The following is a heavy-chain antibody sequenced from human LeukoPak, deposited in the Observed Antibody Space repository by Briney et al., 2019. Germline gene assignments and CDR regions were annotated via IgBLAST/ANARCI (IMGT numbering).Heavy chain of an antibody. J-gene: IGHJ4*02. CDR3: AKRGVVIRVILVGFHKEAYYFDS. Sequence: GGSLRLSCAVSGITLSNYGMSWVRQAPGKGLEWVAGISGSGGGTVYAASVKGRFTISRANPKNTLYLQMNSLRAEDTAVYFCAKRGVVIRVILVGFHKEAYYFDSWGQGALVTVSS. V-gene: IGHV3-23*01. D-gene: IGHD3-22*01. CDR1: GITLSNYG. CDR2: ISGSGGGT.